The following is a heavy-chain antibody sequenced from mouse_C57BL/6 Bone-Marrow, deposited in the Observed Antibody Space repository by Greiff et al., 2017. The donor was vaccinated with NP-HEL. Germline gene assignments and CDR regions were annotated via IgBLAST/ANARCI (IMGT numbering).Heavy chain of an antibody. CDR2: ISYDGSN. J-gene: IGHJ1*03. D-gene: IGHD4-1*01. CDR1: GYSFTSGYY. Sequence: EVQLQQSGPGLVKPSQSLSLTCSVTGYSFTSGYYWNWIRQFPGNKLEWMDYISYDGSNNYNPTLKNRISITRDTSKNQFFLKLNSVTTEDTAAYYWARADWDWYWYFDVWGKGTTVTVSS. V-gene: IGHV3-6*01. CDR3: ARADWDWYWYFDV.